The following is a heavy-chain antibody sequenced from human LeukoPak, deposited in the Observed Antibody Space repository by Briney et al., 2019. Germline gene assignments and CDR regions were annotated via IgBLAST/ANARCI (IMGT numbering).Heavy chain of an antibody. J-gene: IGHJ3*02. CDR3: ARARSSYGYGDAFDI. CDR2: ISYDGSSK. Sequence: GGSLRLSCAASGFTLSNAWMNWVRQAPGKGLEWVAVISYDGSSKYYADSVKGRFTISRDNSKNTLYLQMNSLRAEDTAVYYCARARSSYGYGDAFDIWGQGTMVTVSS. V-gene: IGHV3-30*03. CDR1: GFTLSNAW. D-gene: IGHD5-18*01.